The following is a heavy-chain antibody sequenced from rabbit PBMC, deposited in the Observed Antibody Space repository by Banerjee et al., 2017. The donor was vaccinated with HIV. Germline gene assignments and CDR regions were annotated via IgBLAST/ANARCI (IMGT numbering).Heavy chain of an antibody. CDR2: IDTDDGDT. CDR1: GFSFSSGYD. J-gene: IGHJ2*01. D-gene: IGHD1-1*01. CDR3: ARNYVNAFDP. V-gene: IGHV1S45*01. Sequence: QEQLVESGGGLVQPEGSLTLTCTASGFSFSSGYDMCWVRQAPGKGLEWIACIDTDDGDTDYANWPKGRFTISKTSSTTVTLQMTSLTAADTATYFCARNYVNAFDPWGPGTLVTVS.